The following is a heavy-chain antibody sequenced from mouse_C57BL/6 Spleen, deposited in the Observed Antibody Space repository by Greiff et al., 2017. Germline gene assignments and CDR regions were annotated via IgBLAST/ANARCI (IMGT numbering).Heavy chain of an antibody. CDR1: GYTFTSYW. V-gene: IGHV1-50*01. J-gene: IGHJ2*01. Sequence: QVQLQQPGAELVTPGASVKLPCKASGYTFTSYWMQWVKQRPGPGLEWIGEIDPSDSYTNYNQKFKGKATLTVDTSSSTAYMQLSSLTSEDSAVYYCARSDYYGSSYPFDYWGQGTTLTVSS. CDR2: IDPSDSYT. D-gene: IGHD1-1*01. CDR3: ARSDYYGSSYPFDY.